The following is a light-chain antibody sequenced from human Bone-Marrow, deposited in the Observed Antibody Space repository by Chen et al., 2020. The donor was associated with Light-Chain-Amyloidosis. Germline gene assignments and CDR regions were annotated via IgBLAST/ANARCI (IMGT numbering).Light chain of an antibody. J-gene: IGLJ2*01. CDR1: SSNIGSNY. CDR2: RNN. V-gene: IGLV1-47*01. Sequence: QSVLTQPPSASGTPGQRVTISCSGSSSNIGSNYVYWYQQLPGTAPKLLIYRNNQRPSGADYRCSGSKSGTSASLAIGRLRAEDEADYYCGAWDHSLSSPNVVFGRGTKLTVL. CDR3: GAWDHSLSSPNVV.